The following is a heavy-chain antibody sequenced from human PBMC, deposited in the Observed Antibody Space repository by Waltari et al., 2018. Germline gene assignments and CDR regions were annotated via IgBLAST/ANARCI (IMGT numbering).Heavy chain of an antibody. CDR3: GVHCSSTSCLVDY. V-gene: IGHV3-43D*04. D-gene: IGHD2-2*01. CDR2: ISGDGGST. Sequence: EVQLVESGGVVVQPGGSLRLSCAASGFTFDDYAMHWVRQAPGKGRGWVSLISGDGGSTYYADSVKGRFTISRDNSKNSLYLQMNSLRAEDTALYYCGVHCSSTSCLVDYWGQGTLVTVSS. J-gene: IGHJ4*02. CDR1: GFTFDDYA.